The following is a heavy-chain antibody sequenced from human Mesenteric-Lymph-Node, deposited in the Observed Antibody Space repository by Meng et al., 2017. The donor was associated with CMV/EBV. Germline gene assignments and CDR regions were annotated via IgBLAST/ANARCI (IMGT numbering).Heavy chain of an antibody. V-gene: IGHV4-61*01. D-gene: IGHD3-22*01. Sequence: SETLSLTCTVSGGSVSSGSYYWSWIRQPPGKGLEWIGYIYLSGSTNYNPSLESRVTISVDTSNNQFSLNLKSVTAADTAVYYCASDYDSSGLGYWGQGTLVTVSS. CDR2: IYLSGST. J-gene: IGHJ4*02. CDR1: GGSVSSGSYY. CDR3: ASDYDSSGLGY.